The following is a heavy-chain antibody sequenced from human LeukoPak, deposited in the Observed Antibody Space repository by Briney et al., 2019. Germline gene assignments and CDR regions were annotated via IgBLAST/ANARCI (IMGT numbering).Heavy chain of an antibody. CDR2: ISSSSSTI. D-gene: IGHD3-9*01. Sequence: GGSLRLSCAASGFTFSSYEMNWVRQAPGKGLEWVSYISSSSSTIYYADSWKGRFTFSRDNAKNSLYLQMNSLRAEDTAVYYCASARQAYDILTGYYSRDYWGQGTLVTVSS. V-gene: IGHV3-48*03. CDR3: ASARQAYDILTGYYSRDY. J-gene: IGHJ4*02. CDR1: GFTFSSYE.